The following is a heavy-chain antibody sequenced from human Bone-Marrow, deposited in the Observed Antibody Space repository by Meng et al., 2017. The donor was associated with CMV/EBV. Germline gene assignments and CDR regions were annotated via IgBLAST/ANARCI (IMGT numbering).Heavy chain of an antibody. CDR1: GFTFNTYW. J-gene: IGHJ4*01. D-gene: IGHD1-26*01. CDR2: INSDATVT. CDR3: ARDPPWELTFDC. Sequence: GGSLRLSCAASGFTFNTYWMHWVRQAPGKGLVWVAQINSDATVTDYADSVKGRFTISRDNARNTLYLQMNSLRADDTAVYYCARDPPWELTFDCWGHGNLVTVSS. V-gene: IGHV3-74*01.